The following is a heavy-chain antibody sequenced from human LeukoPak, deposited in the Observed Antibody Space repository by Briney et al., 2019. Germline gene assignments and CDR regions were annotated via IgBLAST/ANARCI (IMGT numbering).Heavy chain of an antibody. CDR2: IYYSGST. V-gene: IGHV4-61*01. CDR1: SGSISTSNYY. J-gene: IGHJ4*02. Sequence: SETLSLTCTVSSGSISTSNYYWSWIRQPPGKGLEWIGYIYYSGSTNYNPSLKSRVTISVDTSKNQFSLKLSSVTAADTAVYYCARSGIAVAGNFDYWGQGTLVTVSS. CDR3: ARSGIAVAGNFDY. D-gene: IGHD6-19*01.